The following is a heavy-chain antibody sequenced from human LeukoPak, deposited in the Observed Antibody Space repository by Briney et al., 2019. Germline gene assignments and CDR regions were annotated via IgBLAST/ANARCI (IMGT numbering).Heavy chain of an antibody. CDR2: IYYSGST. V-gene: IGHV4-59*01. CDR3: ARAPWRYYGSGSYYNAFDI. D-gene: IGHD3-10*01. CDR1: GGSINTYY. J-gene: IGHJ3*02. Sequence: SETLSLTCTVSGGSINTYYWSWIRQSPGKALEWIGYIYYSGSTNYNPSLKSRVAISVDTSKNQFSLKLSSVTAADTALYYCARAPWRYYGSGSYYNAFDIWGQGTMVTVSS.